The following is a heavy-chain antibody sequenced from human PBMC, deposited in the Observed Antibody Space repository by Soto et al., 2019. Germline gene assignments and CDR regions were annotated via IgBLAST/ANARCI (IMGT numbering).Heavy chain of an antibody. CDR3: ARDKVRGPGDYYYYGMDV. V-gene: IGHV1-18*01. CDR2: ISAYNGNT. Sequence: GASVKVSSKASGYTFTSYGISWLRQAPEQGLEWMGWISAYNGNTNYAQKLQGRVTMTTDTSTSTAYMELRSLRSDDTAVYYCARDKVRGPGDYYYYGMDVWGQGTTVTVSS. J-gene: IGHJ6*02. CDR1: GYTFTSYG. D-gene: IGHD2-2*01.